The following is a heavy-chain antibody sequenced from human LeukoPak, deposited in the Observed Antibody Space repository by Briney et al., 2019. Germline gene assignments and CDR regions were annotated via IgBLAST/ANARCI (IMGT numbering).Heavy chain of an antibody. CDR1: GGSFSGYY. J-gene: IGHJ4*02. D-gene: IGHD3-16*01. V-gene: IGHV4-34*01. CDR3: AVRRGRGLSDY. Sequence: SETLSLTCAVYGGSFSGYYWSWIRQPPGKGLEWIGEINHSGSTNYNPSLKSRVTISVDTSKNQFSLKLSSVTAADTAVYYCAVRRGRGLSDYWGQGTLVTVSS. CDR2: INHSGST.